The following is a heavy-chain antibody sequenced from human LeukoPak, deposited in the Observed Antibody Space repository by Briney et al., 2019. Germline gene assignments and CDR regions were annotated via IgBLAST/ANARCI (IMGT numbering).Heavy chain of an antibody. V-gene: IGHV4-59*01. J-gene: IGHJ6*03. CDR3: ARLKKRGYSGYASIGYYYMDV. Sequence: SETLSLTCTVSGGSISSYYWSWIRQPPGKGLEWIGYIYYSGSTNYNPSLKSRVTISVDTSKNQFSLKLSSVTAADTAVYYCARLKKRGYSGYASIGYYYMDVWGKGTTVTVSS. D-gene: IGHD5-12*01. CDR2: IYYSGST. CDR1: GGSISSYY.